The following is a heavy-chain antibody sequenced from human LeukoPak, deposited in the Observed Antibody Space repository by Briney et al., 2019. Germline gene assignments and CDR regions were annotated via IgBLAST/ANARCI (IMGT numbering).Heavy chain of an antibody. CDR2: IYTSGNT. D-gene: IGHD3-9*01. Sequence: SETLSLTCTVSGGSISSYYWSWIRQPPGKGLEWIGYIYTSGNTNYNPSLKSRVTMSVDTSKNQFSLKLNSVTAADTAVYYCARIVRDYDILTGYFLLNWFDPWGQGTLVTVSS. CDR3: ARIVRDYDILTGYFLLNWFDP. V-gene: IGHV4-4*08. J-gene: IGHJ5*02. CDR1: GGSISSYY.